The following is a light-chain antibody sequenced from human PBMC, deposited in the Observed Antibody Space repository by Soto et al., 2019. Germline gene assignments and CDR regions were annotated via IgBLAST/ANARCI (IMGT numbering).Light chain of an antibody. J-gene: IGLJ1*01. Sequence: QSVLTQPASVSGSPGQSITISCTGTSGDIGSYNRVSWYQQHPGKAPKLIIYEVTDRPSGVSNRFSGSKSGNTASLTISGLQAEDGAEYYRSSYTNINTRACVFGTGTKVTVL. CDR1: SGDIGSYNR. V-gene: IGLV2-14*01. CDR2: EVT. CDR3: SSYTNINTRACV.